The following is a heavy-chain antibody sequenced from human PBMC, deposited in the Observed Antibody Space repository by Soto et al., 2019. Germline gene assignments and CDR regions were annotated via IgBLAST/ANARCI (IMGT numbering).Heavy chain of an antibody. Sequence: GGSLRHSSTASGLNFISYGMHWVRQATGKGLEWVAVISYDGSNKYYADSVKGRFTISRDNSKDTLYLQMNSLRAEDTAVYYCANSFFSGSWYYFDYWGQGTLVTVSS. CDR2: ISYDGSNK. J-gene: IGHJ4*02. D-gene: IGHD3-22*01. V-gene: IGHV3-30*18. CDR1: GLNFISYG. CDR3: ANSFFSGSWYYFDY.